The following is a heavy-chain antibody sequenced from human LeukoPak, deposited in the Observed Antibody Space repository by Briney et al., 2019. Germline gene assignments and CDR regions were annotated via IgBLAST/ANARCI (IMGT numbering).Heavy chain of an antibody. V-gene: IGHV1-8*03. CDR2: MNPNSGNT. CDR1: GYTFTSYD. D-gene: IGHD3-10*01. CDR3: ARDHGSGSYWT. J-gene: IGHJ5*02. Sequence: ASVKVSCKASGYTFTSYDINWVRQATGQGLEWMGWMNPNSGNTGYAQKFQGRVTITADESTSTAYMELSSLRSEDTAVYYCARDHGSGSYWTWGQGTLVTVSS.